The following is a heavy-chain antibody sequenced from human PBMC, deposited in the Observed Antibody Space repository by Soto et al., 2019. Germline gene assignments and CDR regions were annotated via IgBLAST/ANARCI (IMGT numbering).Heavy chain of an antibody. CDR2: IWYDGSNK. J-gene: IGHJ6*02. Sequence: GGSLRLSCAASGFSFSSYGMHWVRQAPGKGLEWVAVIWYDGSNKYYADSVKGRFTISRDNSKNTLYLQMNSLRAEDTAVYYCASTSGYSQYYYGMYVWGQGTTVTVSS. D-gene: IGHD3-3*01. V-gene: IGHV3-33*01. CDR1: GFSFSSYG. CDR3: ASTSGYSQYYYGMYV.